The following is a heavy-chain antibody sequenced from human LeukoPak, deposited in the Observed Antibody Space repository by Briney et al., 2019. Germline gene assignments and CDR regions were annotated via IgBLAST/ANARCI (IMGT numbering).Heavy chain of an antibody. D-gene: IGHD3-22*01. J-gene: IGHJ4*02. Sequence: GGSLRLSCAASGFTFSSYAMSWVRQAPVKVLEWVSAISGSGGSTYYADSVKGRFTISRDNSKNTLYLQMNSLRAEDTAVYYCAKDPRPNYYDSSGYQGPRGYWGQGTLVTVSS. CDR3: AKDPRPNYYDSSGYQGPRGY. V-gene: IGHV3-23*01. CDR2: ISGSGGST. CDR1: GFTFSSYA.